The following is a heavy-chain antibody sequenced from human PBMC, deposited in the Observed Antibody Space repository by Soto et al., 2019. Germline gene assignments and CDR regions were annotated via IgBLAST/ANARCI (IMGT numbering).Heavy chain of an antibody. CDR3: ARYRIAAAALYYFDY. CDR2: IYHSGST. J-gene: IGHJ4*02. CDR1: GGSISSSNW. Sequence: PSETLSLTCAVSGGSISSSNWWSWVRQPPGKGLEGIGEIYHSGSTNYNPSLKSRVTISVDKSKNQFSLKLSSVTAADTAVYYCARYRIAAAALYYFDYWGQGTLVTVSS. D-gene: IGHD6-13*01. V-gene: IGHV4-4*02.